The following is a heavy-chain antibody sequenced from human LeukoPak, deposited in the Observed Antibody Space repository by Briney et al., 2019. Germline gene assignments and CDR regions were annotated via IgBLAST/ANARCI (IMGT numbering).Heavy chain of an antibody. CDR3: AREHYYGSGSYYPGGLVDP. V-gene: IGHV4-39*07. CDR2: IYYSGST. D-gene: IGHD3-10*01. J-gene: IGHJ5*02. Sequence: PSETLSLTCTVSGGSISSSSYYWGWIRQPPGKGLEWIGSIYYSGSTYYNPSLKSRVTISVDTSKNQFSLKLSSVTAADTAVYYCAREHYYGSGSYYPGGLVDPWGQGTLVTVSS. CDR1: GGSISSSSYY.